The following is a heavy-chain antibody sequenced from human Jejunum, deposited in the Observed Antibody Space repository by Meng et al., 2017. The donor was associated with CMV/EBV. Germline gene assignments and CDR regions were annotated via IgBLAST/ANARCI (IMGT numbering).Heavy chain of an antibody. CDR3: AKVITAGSYYYFDY. V-gene: IGHV3-23*01. D-gene: IGHD1-26*01. CDR1: GFSFGNYA. J-gene: IGHJ4*02. CDR2: ISGSGRDT. Sequence: GFSFGNYAMSCVRQRPGHGLEWVSAISGSGRDTYYADSVKGRFTISRDISKNTLFLQMNSLRADDTAVYYCAKVITAGSYYYFDYWGQGALVTVSS.